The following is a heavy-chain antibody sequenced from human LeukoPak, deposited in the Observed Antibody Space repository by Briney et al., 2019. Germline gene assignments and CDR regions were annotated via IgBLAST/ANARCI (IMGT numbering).Heavy chain of an antibody. Sequence: GGSLRLSCAASGFTFSSYSMNWVRQAPGKGLEWVSSISSSSSYIYYADSVKGRFTISRDNAKTSLYLQMNSLRAEDTAVYYCARVMVYARGLFDYWGQGTLVTVSS. V-gene: IGHV3-21*01. CDR3: ARVMVYARGLFDY. J-gene: IGHJ4*02. D-gene: IGHD2-8*01. CDR1: GFTFSSYS. CDR2: ISSSSSYI.